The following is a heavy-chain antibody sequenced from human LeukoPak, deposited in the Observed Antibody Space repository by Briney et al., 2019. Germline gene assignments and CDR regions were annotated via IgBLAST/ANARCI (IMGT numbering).Heavy chain of an antibody. Sequence: PGGSLRLSCAASGITFSSYAMSWVREAPGEGLEWVSAISGSGGSTYYADSVKGRFTISRDNSKNTLYLQMNSLRAEDTAVYYCAKDLVGATRRYFDYWGQGTLVTVSS. CDR1: GITFSSYA. D-gene: IGHD1-26*01. CDR2: ISGSGGST. CDR3: AKDLVGATRRYFDY. J-gene: IGHJ4*02. V-gene: IGHV3-23*01.